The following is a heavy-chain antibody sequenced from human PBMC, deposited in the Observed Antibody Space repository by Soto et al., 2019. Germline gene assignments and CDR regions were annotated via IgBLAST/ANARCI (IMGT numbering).Heavy chain of an antibody. CDR3: ARAHWNSLTGVLDV. J-gene: IGHJ6*02. V-gene: IGHV4-30-4*01. Sequence: QVQLQESGPGLAKPSQPLSLTCTVSGDSISRGNYYWTWIRQPPRKGLEWIGHIFYDGYIDYSPSLKSRLTISIDTSKNQFSLNLTSVTASDTAVYYCARAHWNSLTGVLDVWGQGTSVTVSS. CDR2: IFYDGYI. D-gene: IGHD1-7*01. CDR1: GDSISRGNYY.